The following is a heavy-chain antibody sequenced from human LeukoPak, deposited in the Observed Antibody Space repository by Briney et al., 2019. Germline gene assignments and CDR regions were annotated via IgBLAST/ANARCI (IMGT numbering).Heavy chain of an antibody. CDR2: SYTSGST. D-gene: IGHD2-2*01. Sequence: SQTLSLTCTVSGGSISSGSYYWSWIRQPAGKGLEWIGRSYTSGSTNYNPALKSRVTISVDTSKNQFSLKLSSVTAADTAVYYCARGLEFYCSSTSCYVGALDYWGQGTLVTVSS. J-gene: IGHJ4*02. CDR3: ARGLEFYCSSTSCYVGALDY. V-gene: IGHV4-61*02. CDR1: GGSISSGSYY.